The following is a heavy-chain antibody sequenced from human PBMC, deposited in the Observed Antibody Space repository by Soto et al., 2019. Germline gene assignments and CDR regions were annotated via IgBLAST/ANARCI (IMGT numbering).Heavy chain of an antibody. D-gene: IGHD1-1*01. J-gene: IGHJ5*02. CDR1: GFNFSSCA. CDR2: ISGGGVST. Sequence: EVQLLESGGGLLQPGGSLRLSFAASGFNFSSCAMSWVRQAPGKGLDWVSGISGGGVSTYYADSVKGRFTISRDNSKNTVYLQMNSLRAEDTAVYYCAKDWERPTWGQGTLVTVSS. V-gene: IGHV3-23*01. CDR3: AKDWERPT.